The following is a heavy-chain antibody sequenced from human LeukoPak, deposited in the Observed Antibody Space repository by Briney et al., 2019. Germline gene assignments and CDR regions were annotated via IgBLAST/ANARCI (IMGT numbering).Heavy chain of an antibody. CDR3: ARTYYDFWSGPEAFDI. CDR1: GGSVSSSSYY. D-gene: IGHD3-3*01. Sequence: PSETLSLTCTVSGGSVSSSSYYWSWIRQPPGTGLEWIGYIYYSGSTNYNPSLKSRVTISVDTSKNQFSLKLSSVTAADTAVYYCARTYYDFWSGPEAFDIWGQGTMVTVSS. CDR2: IYYSGST. J-gene: IGHJ3*02. V-gene: IGHV4-61*01.